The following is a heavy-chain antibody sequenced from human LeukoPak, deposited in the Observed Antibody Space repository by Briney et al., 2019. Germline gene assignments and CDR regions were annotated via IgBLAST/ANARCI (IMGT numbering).Heavy chain of an antibody. D-gene: IGHD6-19*01. V-gene: IGHV3-23*01. CDR1: GFTFSSYE. CDR3: ARSRIEVAGTGGFDY. CDR2: ILSGGDT. J-gene: IGHJ4*02. Sequence: GGSLRLSCAASGFTFSSYEMNWVRQAPGQGLDWVSSILSGGDTTYADSVKGRFSISRDNSQNTLFLQMNSLRAEDTAVYYCARSRIEVAGTGGFDYWGQGTLVTVSS.